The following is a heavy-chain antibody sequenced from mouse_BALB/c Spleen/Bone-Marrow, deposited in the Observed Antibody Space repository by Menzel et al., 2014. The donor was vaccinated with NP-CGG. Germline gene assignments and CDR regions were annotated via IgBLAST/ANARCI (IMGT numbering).Heavy chain of an antibody. Sequence: EVQLQESGAELVKPGASVKLSCTASGFNIKDTYIHWVKQRPEQGLEWIGRIDPANVNTKYDPKFQGKATITADTSSNTAYLQLSSLTSEDTAVYYCARYRLGTYFDYRAQGTPLPVSS. CDR3: ARYRLGTYFDY. CDR1: GFNIKDTY. J-gene: IGHJ2*01. V-gene: IGHV14-3*02. CDR2: IDPANVNT. D-gene: IGHD2-14*01.